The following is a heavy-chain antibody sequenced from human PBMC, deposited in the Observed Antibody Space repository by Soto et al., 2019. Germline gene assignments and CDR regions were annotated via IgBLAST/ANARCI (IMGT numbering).Heavy chain of an antibody. Sequence: QVQLVQSGAEVKKPGASVKVSCKASGYTFTSYGISWVRQAPGQGLEWMGWISTYNGNTDYAQKLQGRVTMTTDTATSTAYMELRSLRSDDTAVYHCARVAGRDILTALNWFDPWGQGTLVTVSS. D-gene: IGHD3-9*01. J-gene: IGHJ5*02. CDR3: ARVAGRDILTALNWFDP. CDR1: GYTFTSYG. V-gene: IGHV1-18*01. CDR2: ISTYNGNT.